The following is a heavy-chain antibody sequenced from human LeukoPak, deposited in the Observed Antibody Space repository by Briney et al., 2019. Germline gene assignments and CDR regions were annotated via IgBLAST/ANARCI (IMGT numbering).Heavy chain of an antibody. D-gene: IGHD6-13*01. CDR2: IYSTGST. J-gene: IGHJ4*02. CDR1: GGSISSYY. Sequence: SETLSLTCTVSGGSISSYYWSWIRQPAGKGLEWIGRIYSTGSTNYNPSLKSRVPMSVDTSKNQFSLRLRSVTAADTAVYYCARQIASAGTAGFDFWGQGALVTVSS. CDR3: ARQIASAGTAGFDF. V-gene: IGHV4-4*07.